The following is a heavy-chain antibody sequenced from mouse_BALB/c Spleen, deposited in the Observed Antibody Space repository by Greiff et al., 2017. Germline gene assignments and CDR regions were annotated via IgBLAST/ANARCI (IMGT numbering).Heavy chain of an antibody. J-gene: IGHJ3*01. CDR1: GFTFSSYG. CDR2: INSNGGST. CDR3: ARDGRDYDGAWFAY. D-gene: IGHD2-4*01. V-gene: IGHV5-6-3*01. Sequence: EVQGVESGGGLVQPGGSLKLSCAASGFTFSSYGMSWVRQTPDKRLELVATINSNGGSTYYPDSVKGRLTISRDNAKNTLYLQMSSLKSEETAMYYCARDGRDYDGAWFAYWGQGTLVTVSA.